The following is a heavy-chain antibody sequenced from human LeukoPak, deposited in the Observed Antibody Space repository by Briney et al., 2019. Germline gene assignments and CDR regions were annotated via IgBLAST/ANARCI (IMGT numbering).Heavy chain of an antibody. J-gene: IGHJ4*02. V-gene: IGHV1-2*02. Sequence: ASVKVSCKASGYTFTDYYMYWVRQAPGQGLEWMGWIIPNSGGTYYAQKFQGRVAMTRDTSISTAYVELSRLRSDDTAVYYCARGTGEGYTYGRYYFDYWGQGTLVTVSS. CDR1: GYTFTDYY. D-gene: IGHD5-18*01. CDR3: ARGTGEGYTYGRYYFDY. CDR2: IIPNSGGT.